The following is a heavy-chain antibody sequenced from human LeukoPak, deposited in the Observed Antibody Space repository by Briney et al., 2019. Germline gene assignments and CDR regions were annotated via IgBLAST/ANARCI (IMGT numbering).Heavy chain of an antibody. V-gene: IGHV3-7*01. D-gene: IGHD1-7*01. J-gene: IGHJ4*02. CDR3: ARDGDNWNYLYYFVY. CDR1: GFTFSSYW. Sequence: GGSLRLSCAASGFTFSSYWMSWVRQAPGKGLEWVANIKQDGSEKYYVDSVKGRFTISRDNAKNSLYLQMNSLRAEDTAVYYCARDGDNWNYLYYFVYWRQGTLVTVSS. CDR2: IKQDGSEK.